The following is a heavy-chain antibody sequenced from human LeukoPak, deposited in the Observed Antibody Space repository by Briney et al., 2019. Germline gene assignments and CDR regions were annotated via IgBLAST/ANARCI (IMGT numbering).Heavy chain of an antibody. CDR1: GFTFSSYA. Sequence: GGSLRLSCAASGFTFSSYAMSWVRQAPGKGLEWVSTISISGENTYYADSVKGRFTISRDTSRNTLYLQMHSLRAEDTAVYYCARLISTSSSRFSDYWGQGTLVTVSS. J-gene: IGHJ4*02. D-gene: IGHD6-6*01. CDR2: ISISGENT. V-gene: IGHV3-23*01. CDR3: ARLISTSSSRFSDY.